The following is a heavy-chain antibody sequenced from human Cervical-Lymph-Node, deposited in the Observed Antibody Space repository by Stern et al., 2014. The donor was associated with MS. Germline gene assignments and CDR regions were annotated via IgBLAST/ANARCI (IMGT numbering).Heavy chain of an antibody. CDR3: ARPLRGINNAFDA. D-gene: IGHD3-10*01. J-gene: IGHJ3*01. Sequence: EVQLVQSGGEVKKAGESLKISCKGSGYSFSNTWIGWVRQMPGKGLEWMGFIYTEDSDTRYSPSFQGQVSISADTSISTTYLHWSSLKASDTAMYFCARPLRGINNAFDAWGQGTMVTVYS. V-gene: IGHV5-51*01. CDR2: IYTEDSDT. CDR1: GYSFSNTW.